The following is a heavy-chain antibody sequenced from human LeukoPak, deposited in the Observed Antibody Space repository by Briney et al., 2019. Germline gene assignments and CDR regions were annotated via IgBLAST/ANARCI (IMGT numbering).Heavy chain of an antibody. CDR3: ARDPRYSSSSPYYFDY. Sequence: ASVKVSCKASGYTFTGYYMHWVRQAPGQGLARMGWINPNSGGTNYAQKFQGRVTMTRDTSISTAYMELSRLRSDDTAVYYCARDPRYSSSSPYYFDYWGQGTLVTVSS. D-gene: IGHD6-6*01. V-gene: IGHV1-2*02. CDR2: INPNSGGT. J-gene: IGHJ4*02. CDR1: GYTFTGYY.